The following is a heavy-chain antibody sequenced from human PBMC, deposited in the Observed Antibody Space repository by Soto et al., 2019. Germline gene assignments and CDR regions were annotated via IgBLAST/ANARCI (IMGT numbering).Heavy chain of an antibody. J-gene: IGHJ4*02. V-gene: IGHV3-33*01. D-gene: IGHD1-26*01. CDR3: ARDPLGWVGAKDY. CDR2: IWYDGSNK. CDR1: GFTFSSYG. Sequence: GGSLRLSCAASGFTFSSYGMHWVRQAPGKGLEWVAVIWYDGSNKYYADSVKGRFTISRDNSKNTLYLQMNSLRAEDTAVYYCARDPLGWVGAKDYWGQGTLVTISS.